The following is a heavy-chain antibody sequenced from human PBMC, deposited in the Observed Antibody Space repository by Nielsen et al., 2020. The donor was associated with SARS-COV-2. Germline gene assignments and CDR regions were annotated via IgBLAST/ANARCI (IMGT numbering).Heavy chain of an antibody. CDR3: VREWGY. D-gene: IGHD1-26*01. Sequence: GESLKISCAASGFTFDDYGMSWVRQAPGKGLEWVSGINWNGGSTGYADSVKGRFTISRDNAKNSLFLQMNSVRADDTAVYYCVREWGYWGLGTLVTVSS. J-gene: IGHJ4*02. CDR2: INWNGGST. CDR1: GFTFDDYG. V-gene: IGHV3-20*04.